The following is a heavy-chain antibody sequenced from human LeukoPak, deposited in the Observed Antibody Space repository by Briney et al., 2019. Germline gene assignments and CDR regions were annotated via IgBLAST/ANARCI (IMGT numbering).Heavy chain of an antibody. V-gene: IGHV3-30*02. CDR2: IRYDGNNK. J-gene: IGHJ4*02. D-gene: IGHD1-14*01. CDR1: GFTFSNYG. Sequence: PGGSLRLSCGASGFTFSNYGMLWVRQAPGKGLDWVAFIRYDGNNKLYADSVKGRFTISRDNSKNTLYLHINSLRAEDTAVYYYVKDNPLDYWGQGTLVIVSS. CDR3: VKDNPLDY.